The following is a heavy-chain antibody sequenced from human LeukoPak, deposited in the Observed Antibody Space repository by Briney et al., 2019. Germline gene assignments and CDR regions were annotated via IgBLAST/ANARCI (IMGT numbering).Heavy chain of an antibody. J-gene: IGHJ6*03. Sequence: RASVKVSCKASGYTFTNYYMHWVRQAPGQGLEWMGIINPSGGSTSYAQKFQGRVTMTRDMSTSTVYMELSSLRSEDTAVYYCARDTFGELLFSYYMDVWGKGTTVTVSS. CDR3: ARDTFGELLFSYYMDV. CDR2: INPSGGST. CDR1: GYTFTNYY. D-gene: IGHD3-10*01. V-gene: IGHV1-46*01.